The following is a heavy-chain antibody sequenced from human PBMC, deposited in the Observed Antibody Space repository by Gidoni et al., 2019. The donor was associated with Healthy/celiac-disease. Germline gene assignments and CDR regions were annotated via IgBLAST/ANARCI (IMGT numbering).Heavy chain of an antibody. V-gene: IGHV3-74*01. Sequence: VQLVESGGGLVQTGGSLRLSCAASGFTCSSYWMHWVRQAPGKGLVWVSRINSDGSSTSYADSVKGRFTISRDNAKNTLYLQMNSLRAEDTAVYYCARDMITFGGVIVGSDAFDIWGQGTMVTVSS. D-gene: IGHD3-16*02. CDR3: ARDMITFGGVIVGSDAFDI. J-gene: IGHJ3*02. CDR2: INSDGSST. CDR1: GFTCSSYW.